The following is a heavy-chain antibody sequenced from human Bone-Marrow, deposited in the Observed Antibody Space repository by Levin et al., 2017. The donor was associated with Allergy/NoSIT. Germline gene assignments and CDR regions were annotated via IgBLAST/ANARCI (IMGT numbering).Heavy chain of an antibody. CDR1: GFSLKPSGTC. V-gene: IGHV2-70*11. D-gene: IGHD3-10*01. Sequence: ESGPTLMKPTQTLTLTCTFSGFSLKPSGTCINWIRQPPGKAPEWLARIDWDEDKYYRASLKTRLTISKDHSTNQVVLTMTNMDPVDTGTYYCARMINYFGSGSPLMDVWGQGTAVTVSS. CDR3: ARMINYFGSGSPLMDV. J-gene: IGHJ6*02. CDR2: IDWDEDK.